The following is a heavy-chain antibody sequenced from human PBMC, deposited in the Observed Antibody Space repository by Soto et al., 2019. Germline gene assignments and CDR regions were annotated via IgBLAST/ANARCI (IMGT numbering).Heavy chain of an antibody. CDR3: ARLYGLGSTSRGGWFDP. CDR1: GGTFSSYT. V-gene: IGHV1-69*02. D-gene: IGHD2-2*01. J-gene: IGHJ5*02. CDR2: IIPILGIA. Sequence: SVKVSCKASGGTFSSYTISWVRQAPGQGLEWMGRIIPILGIANYAQKFQGRVTITADKSTSTAYMELSSLRSEDTAVYYCARLYGLGSTSRGGWFDPWGQGTLVTVSS.